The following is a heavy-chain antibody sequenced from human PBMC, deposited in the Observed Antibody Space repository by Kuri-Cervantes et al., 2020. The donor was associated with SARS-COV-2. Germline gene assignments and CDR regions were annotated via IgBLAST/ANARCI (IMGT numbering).Heavy chain of an antibody. D-gene: IGHD4-11*01. CDR1: GFSLRTSGVG. J-gene: IGHJ4*02. V-gene: IGHV2-5*05. CDR2: IYWDDDK. CDR3: VRIRAATVIADY. Sequence: SGPTLVKPTQTLTLTCTFSGFSLRTSGVGVGWIRQPPGKALEWLALIYWDDDKRYGPSLKSRLTITKDTSKNQVVLTMTNMDPVDTATYYCVRIRAATVIADYRGQRTLVTVSS.